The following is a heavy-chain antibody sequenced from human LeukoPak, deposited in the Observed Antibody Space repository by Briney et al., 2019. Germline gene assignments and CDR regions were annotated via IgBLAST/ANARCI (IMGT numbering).Heavy chain of an antibody. D-gene: IGHD1-26*01. J-gene: IGHJ5*02. V-gene: IGHV1-46*01. CDR2: INPSGGST. CDR1: GYTFTSYY. CDR3: ARDNSVGDTAWWFDP. Sequence: GASVKVSCKASGYTFTSYYMHWVRQAPGQGLEWMGIINPSGGSTSYAQKFQGRVTMTRDTSISTAYMELSRLRSDDTAVYYCARDNSVGDTAWWFDPWGQGTLVTVSS.